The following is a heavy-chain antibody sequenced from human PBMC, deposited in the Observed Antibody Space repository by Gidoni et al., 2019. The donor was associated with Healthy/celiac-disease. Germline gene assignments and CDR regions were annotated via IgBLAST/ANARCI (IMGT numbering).Heavy chain of an antibody. CDR1: GGSFSGYY. J-gene: IGHJ4*02. CDR2: INHSGST. D-gene: IGHD1-1*01. CDR3: ARLSTGRGFDY. V-gene: IGHV4-34*01. Sequence: QVQLQQWGAGLLKPSETLSLTCAVYGGSFSGYYWSWIRQPPGKGLEWIGEINHSGSTNYNPSLKSRVTISVDTSKNQFSLKLSSVTAADTAVYYWARLSTGRGFDYWGQGTLVTVSS.